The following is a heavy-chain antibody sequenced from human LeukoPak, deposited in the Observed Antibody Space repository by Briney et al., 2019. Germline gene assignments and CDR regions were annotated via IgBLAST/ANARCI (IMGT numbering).Heavy chain of an antibody. CDR2: IHTGGTT. Sequence: GGSLRLSCAASGFDISYNYVGWVRQAPGKGLEWVSVIHTGGTTHCADSVKGRFTISKDNSNNTVYLQMNSVGVEDTAVYCARVWFGYFFQWGQGALVTVSS. D-gene: IGHD3-10*01. J-gene: IGHJ4*02. V-gene: IGHV3-53*01. CDR1: GFDISYNY. CDR3: ARVWFGYFFQ.